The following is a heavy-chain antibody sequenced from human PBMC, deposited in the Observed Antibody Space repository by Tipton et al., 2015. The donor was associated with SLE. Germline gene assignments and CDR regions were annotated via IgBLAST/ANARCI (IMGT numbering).Heavy chain of an antibody. D-gene: IGHD6-19*01. CDR3: ARPAPSSVYWYFDL. CDR1: GGSISSHY. J-gene: IGHJ2*01. Sequence: TLSLTCTVSGGSISSHYWSWIRQPPGKGLEWIGYIYYSGSTNYNPSLKSRVTISVDKSKNQFSLKLSSVTAADTAVYYCARPAPSSVYWYFDLWGRGTLLTVSS. V-gene: IGHV4-59*11. CDR2: IYYSGST.